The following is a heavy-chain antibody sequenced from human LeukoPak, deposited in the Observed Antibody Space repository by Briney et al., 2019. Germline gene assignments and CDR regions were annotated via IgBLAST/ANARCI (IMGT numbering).Heavy chain of an antibody. CDR2: IYYSGST. CDR1: GGSISSGGYS. V-gene: IGHV4-30-4*07. D-gene: IGHD3-22*01. CDR3: AREMVHYYDSSGPDY. Sequence: PSQTLSLTCAVSGGSISSGGYSWSWIRQPPGKGLEWIGYIYYSGSTNYNPSLKSRVTISVDTSKNQFSLKLSSVTAADTAVYYCAREMVHYYDSSGPDYWGQGTLVTVSS. J-gene: IGHJ4*02.